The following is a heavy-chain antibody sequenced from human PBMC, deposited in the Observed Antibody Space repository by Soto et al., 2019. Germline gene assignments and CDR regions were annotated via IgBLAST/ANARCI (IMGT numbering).Heavy chain of an antibody. V-gene: IGHV4-30-2*01. CDR1: GGSISSGGYS. J-gene: IGHJ4*02. D-gene: IGHD4-17*01. CDR3: ARGVTTVTTFDY. Sequence: SETLSLTCAVSGGSISSGGYSCNWIRQPPGKGLEWIGYIYHSGSTYYNPSLKSRVTISVDRSKNQFSLKLSSVTAADTAVYYCARGVTTVTTFDYWXQGTLVTVSS. CDR2: IYHSGST.